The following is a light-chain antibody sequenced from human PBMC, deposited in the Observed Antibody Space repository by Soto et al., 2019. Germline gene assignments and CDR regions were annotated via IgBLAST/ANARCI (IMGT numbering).Light chain of an antibody. CDR3: QQYGSSIKT. Sequence: EIVLTQFPGTLSLSPGERATLSCRASQSGSSNYLAWYQQRPGQSPNLLIFGASNRATGIPDRFSGSGSGTDFTLTISRLEPEDFAVYYCQQYGSSIKTFGQGTKVDIK. V-gene: IGKV3-20*01. CDR2: GAS. CDR1: QSGSSNY. J-gene: IGKJ1*01.